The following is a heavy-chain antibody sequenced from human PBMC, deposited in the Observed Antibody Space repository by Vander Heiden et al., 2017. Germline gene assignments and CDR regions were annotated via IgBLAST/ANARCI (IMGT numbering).Heavy chain of an antibody. J-gene: IGHJ4*02. CDR1: GFTFSSYW. D-gene: IGHD3-16*01. CDR2: INSDGSST. CDR3: ARGLIWGGMGY. V-gene: IGHV3-74*01. Sequence: EVQLVESGGGLVQPGGSLRLSCAASGFTFSSYWMHWVRQAPGKGLVWVSRINSDGSSTRDADAVKGRFTISRDNAKNTLYLQMNSLRAEDTAVYYCARGLIWGGMGYWGQGTLVTVSS.